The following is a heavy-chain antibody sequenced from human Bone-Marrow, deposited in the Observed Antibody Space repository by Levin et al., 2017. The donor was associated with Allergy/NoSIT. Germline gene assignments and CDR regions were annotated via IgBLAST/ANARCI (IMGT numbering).Heavy chain of an antibody. CDR3: ARTDLVLRYFDWLPGGSDF. D-gene: IGHD3-9*01. V-gene: IGHV1-18*01. CDR1: GYTFSNHG. J-gene: IGHJ4*02. Sequence: ASVKVSCKASGYTFSNHGFNWVRQAPGQGLEWLGWISGYNGETRYAQTLQDRVTLTTETSTGTAYMELRGLRSDDTAVYFCARTDLVLRYFDWLPGGSDFWGQGTRVIVSS. CDR2: ISGYNGET.